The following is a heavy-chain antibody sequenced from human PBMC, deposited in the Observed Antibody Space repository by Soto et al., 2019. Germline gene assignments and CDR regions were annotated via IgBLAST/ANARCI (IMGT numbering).Heavy chain of an antibody. J-gene: IGHJ4*02. CDR3: ARVNYYDRYSFDY. D-gene: IGHD3-22*01. Sequence: SETPSPTCAVSGAPIRSSNWWSLVRQPPGKGLEWIGEISHGGSSNYNPSLKSRVTTSVDTSSNQFFLILSSVTAADTAVYYCARVNYYDRYSFDYWGQGTLVTVSS. CDR2: ISHGGSS. CDR1: GAPIRSSNW. V-gene: IGHV4-4*02.